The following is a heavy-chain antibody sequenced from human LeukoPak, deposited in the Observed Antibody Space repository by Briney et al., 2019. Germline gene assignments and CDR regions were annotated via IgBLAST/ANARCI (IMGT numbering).Heavy chain of an antibody. CDR1: GGTFNSYA. V-gene: IGHV1-69*06. Sequence: ASVKVSCKASGGTFNSYAISWVRQAPGQGLEWMGGIIPMSDTANYPQKFRGRLTITADIPTSTVCMELSSLRSEDTAVYYCAREDDTGRYMGDDAFDIWGQGTMVTVSS. CDR2: IIPMSDTA. J-gene: IGHJ3*02. D-gene: IGHD1-26*01. CDR3: AREDDTGRYMGDDAFDI.